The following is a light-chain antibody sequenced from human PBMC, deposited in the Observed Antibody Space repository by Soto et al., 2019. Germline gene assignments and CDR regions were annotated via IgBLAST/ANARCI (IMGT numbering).Light chain of an antibody. Sequence: DIQMTQSPSSLSASVGDRVNITCRASRSISIWLAWYQQKPGNAPKLLIYKASSLEGGVPSRFSGSGSGTEFTLTISSLQPDDFATYYCQQYNAVSWTFGQGTKVDIK. CDR2: KAS. CDR3: QQYNAVSWT. V-gene: IGKV1-5*03. J-gene: IGKJ1*01. CDR1: RSISIW.